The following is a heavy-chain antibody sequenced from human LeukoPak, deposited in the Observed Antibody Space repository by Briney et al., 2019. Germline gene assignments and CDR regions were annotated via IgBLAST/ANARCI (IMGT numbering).Heavy chain of an antibody. CDR3: ARRGSSGWYGGHFDY. J-gene: IGHJ4*02. D-gene: IGHD6-19*01. Sequence: GESLKISFKGSGYSFTSYWIGWVRQMPGKGLELMVIIYPGDSDTRYSPSFQGQVTISADKSISTAYLQWSSLKASDTAMYYCARRGSSGWYGGHFDYWGQGTLVTVSS. CDR2: IYPGDSDT. CDR1: GYSFTSYW. V-gene: IGHV5-51*01.